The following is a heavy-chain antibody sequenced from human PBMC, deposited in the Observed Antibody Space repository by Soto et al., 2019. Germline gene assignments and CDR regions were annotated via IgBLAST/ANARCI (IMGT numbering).Heavy chain of an antibody. CDR3: ASQEGATRLGWFDP. CDR1: GGTFSSYA. Sequence: QVQLVQSGAEVKKPGSSVKVSCKASGGTFSSYAISWVRQAPGQGLEWMGGIIPIFGTANYAQKFRGRVTITAEESTGTAYMELSSLRSEDTAVYYCASQEGATRLGWFDPWGQGTLVTVSS. D-gene: IGHD1-26*01. J-gene: IGHJ5*02. V-gene: IGHV1-69*01. CDR2: IIPIFGTA.